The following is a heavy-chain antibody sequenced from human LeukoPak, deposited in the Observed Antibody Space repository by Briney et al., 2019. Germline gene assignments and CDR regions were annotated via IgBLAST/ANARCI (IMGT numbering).Heavy chain of an antibody. CDR1: GDTVSSNSAT. CDR2: TYYRSKWYK. V-gene: IGHV6-1*01. CDR3: ARDEIYDYTFYGMDV. J-gene: IGHJ6*02. D-gene: IGHD2/OR15-2a*01. Sequence: SQTLSLTCAISGDTVSSNSATWNWIRQSPSRGLEWLGRTYYRSKWYKYYAVSVKGRITINPDTSKNQFSLQLNSVTPEDTAVYYCARDEIYDYTFYGMDVWGQGTTVTVSS.